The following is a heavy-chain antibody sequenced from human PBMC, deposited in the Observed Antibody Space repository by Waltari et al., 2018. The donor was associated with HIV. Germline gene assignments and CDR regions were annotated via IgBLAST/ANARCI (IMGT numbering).Heavy chain of an antibody. J-gene: IGHJ2*01. V-gene: IGHV4-4*02. CDR3: AREVETYYYGSGRGWYFDL. D-gene: IGHD3-10*01. CDR1: GGSISTNNW. Sequence: QVQLQESGPGLVKPSGTLSLTCVVSGGSISTNNWWSWVRPPPGKGLEWIGEIYHSGSTNYNPSLKSRVTISVDKSKDQFSLKLTSVTAADTAVYYCAREVETYYYGSGRGWYFDLWGRGTLVTVSS. CDR2: IYHSGST.